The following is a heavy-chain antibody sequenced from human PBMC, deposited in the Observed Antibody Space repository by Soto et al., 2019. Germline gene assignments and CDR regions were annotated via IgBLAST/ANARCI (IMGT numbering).Heavy chain of an antibody. CDR3: ARDLCGFWSGYYSFFEPVDKCYYMDV. J-gene: IGHJ6*03. CDR1: GFTFSSYA. V-gene: IGHV3-64*01. CDR2: ISSNGGST. D-gene: IGHD3-3*01. Sequence: EVQLVEPGGGLVQPGGSLRLSCAASGFTFSSYAMHWVRQAPGKGLEYVSAISSNGGSTYYANSVKGRFTISRDNSKNTLYLQMGSLRAEDMAVYYCARDLCGFWSGYYSFFEPVDKCYYMDVWGKGTTVIVSS.